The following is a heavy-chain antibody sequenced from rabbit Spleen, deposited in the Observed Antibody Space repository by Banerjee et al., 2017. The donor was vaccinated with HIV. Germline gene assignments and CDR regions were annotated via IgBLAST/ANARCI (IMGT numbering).Heavy chain of an antibody. D-gene: IGHD4-1*01. V-gene: IGHV1S7*01. CDR1: GFDFGTYY. J-gene: IGHJ4*01. CDR2: IDPVFGIA. Sequence: QSLEESGGDLVKPEGSLKLSCKASGFDFGTYYMSWVRQAPGKGLEWIGYIDPVFGIAVYASWVNGRFTISSHNAQNTLYLQLNSLTAADTATYFCARDMGVAAGYYFNLWGPGTLVTVS. CDR3: ARDMGVAAGYYFNL.